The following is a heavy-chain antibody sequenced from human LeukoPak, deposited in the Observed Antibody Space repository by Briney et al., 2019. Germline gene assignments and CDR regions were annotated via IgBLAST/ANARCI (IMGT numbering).Heavy chain of an antibody. CDR2: ISSTSSYI. CDR3: AREAGGYSYATHLDY. CDR1: GFTFSSYS. D-gene: IGHD5-18*01. Sequence: GGSLRLSCAASGFTFSSYSMNWVRQAPGKGLEWVSSISSTSSYIFYADSLKGRFTISRDNAKNSLFLQMNSLRAEDTAVYYCAREAGGYSYATHLDYWGQGTLVTVSS. V-gene: IGHV3-21*01. J-gene: IGHJ4*02.